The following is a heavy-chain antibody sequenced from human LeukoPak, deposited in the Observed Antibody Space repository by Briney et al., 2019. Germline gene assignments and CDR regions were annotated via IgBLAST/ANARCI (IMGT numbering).Heavy chain of an antibody. D-gene: IGHD3-3*01. CDR1: GGSISSSNW. J-gene: IGHJ5*02. CDR2: IYHSGST. V-gene: IGHV4-4*02. CDR3: AGHGRGYDFWSGYYKPNWFDP. Sequence: SGTLSLTCAVSGGSISSSNWWSWVRQPPGKGLEWIGEIYHSGSTNYSPSLKSRVTISVDKSKNQFSLKLSSVTAADTAVYYCAGHGRGYDFWSGYYKPNWFDPWGQGTLVTVSS.